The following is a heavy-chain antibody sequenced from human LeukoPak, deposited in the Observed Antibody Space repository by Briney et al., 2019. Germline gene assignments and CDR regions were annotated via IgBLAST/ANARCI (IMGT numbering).Heavy chain of an antibody. CDR3: ARVIKDFGVVIPFDY. V-gene: IGHV1-18*01. J-gene: IGHJ4*02. CDR1: GYTFTSYG. Sequence: GASVKVSCKASGYTFTSYGISWVRQAPGQGLEWMGWISAYNGNTNYAQKFQGRVTMTRDTSISTAYMELSRLRSDDTAVYYCARVIKDFGVVIPFDYWGQGTLVTVSS. CDR2: ISAYNGNT. D-gene: IGHD3-3*01.